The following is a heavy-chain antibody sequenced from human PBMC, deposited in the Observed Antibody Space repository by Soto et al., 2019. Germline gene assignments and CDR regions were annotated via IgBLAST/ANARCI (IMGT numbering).Heavy chain of an antibody. Sequence: GESLKISCKGSGYIFTSYWIGWVRQMPGKGLERMGIIDPGDSDTRYSPSFQGQVTISADKSISTAYLQWSNLKASDTAMYYCARSTSKYYYDSSAQEAFDTWGQGTMVTVSS. V-gene: IGHV5-51*01. J-gene: IGHJ3*02. CDR1: GYIFTSYW. D-gene: IGHD3-22*01. CDR3: ARSTSKYYYDSSAQEAFDT. CDR2: IDPGDSDT.